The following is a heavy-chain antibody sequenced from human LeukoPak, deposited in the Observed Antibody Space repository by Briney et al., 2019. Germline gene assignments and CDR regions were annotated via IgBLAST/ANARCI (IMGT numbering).Heavy chain of an antibody. J-gene: IGHJ4*02. CDR3: AKPGIAAHHFDY. Sequence: PGGSLRLSCAASGFTFSSYGMHWVRQAPGKGLEWVAFIRYDGSNKYYADSVKGRFTISRDNSKNTLYLQMSSLRAEDTAVYYCAKPGIAAHHFDYWGQGTLVTVSS. CDR2: IRYDGSNK. CDR1: GFTFSSYG. D-gene: IGHD6-13*01. V-gene: IGHV3-30*02.